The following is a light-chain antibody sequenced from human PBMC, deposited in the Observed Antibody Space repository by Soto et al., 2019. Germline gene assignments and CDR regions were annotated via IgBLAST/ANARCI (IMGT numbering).Light chain of an antibody. J-gene: IGKJ4*01. CDR1: QSLLYSAGNTY. CDR3: MQGAHWPLT. Sequence: DVVMTQSPLSLPVTLGQPASISCRSSQSLLYSAGNTYLNWFQQRPGQSPRRLIYKVSNRDSGVPDRFSGSGSGTDFTLKISRVEAEDVGIYYCMQGAHWPLTFGGGTKVEIK. V-gene: IGKV2-30*01. CDR2: KVS.